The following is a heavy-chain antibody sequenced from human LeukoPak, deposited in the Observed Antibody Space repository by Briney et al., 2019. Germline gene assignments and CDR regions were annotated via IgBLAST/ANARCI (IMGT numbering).Heavy chain of an antibody. CDR1: GFTFSSYS. J-gene: IGHJ4*02. Sequence: GGSLRLSCAASGFTFSSYSMNWVRQAPGKGLEWVSGISGGGARTYYPDSVKGRFTISRDNSKNTLYLQMNSLRAEDTAVYYCAKDSSYYYGSTCYIDYWGQGALVTVSS. V-gene: IGHV3-23*01. D-gene: IGHD3-22*01. CDR3: AKDSSYYYGSTCYIDY. CDR2: ISGGGART.